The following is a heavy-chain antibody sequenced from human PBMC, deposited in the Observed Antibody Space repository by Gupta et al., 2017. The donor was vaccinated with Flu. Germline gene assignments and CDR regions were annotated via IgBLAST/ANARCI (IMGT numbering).Heavy chain of an antibody. CDR2: INPKTGGT. D-gene: IGHD3-16*02. J-gene: IGHJ1*01. Sequence: GYTFVGYYIHWVRQATGQGLEWMGRINPKTGGTDYAKKCQGRVTLTRDTSISTAYMELSWLTSDDTAVYYCARPDCDGYTCYTLQHWGQGTPVVVSS. CDR3: ARPDCDGYTCYTLQH. V-gene: IGHV1-2*06. CDR1: GYTFVGYY.